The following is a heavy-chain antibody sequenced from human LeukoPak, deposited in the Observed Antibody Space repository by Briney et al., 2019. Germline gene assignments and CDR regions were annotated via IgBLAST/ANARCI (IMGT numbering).Heavy chain of an antibody. CDR2: ISSSGSTI. CDR3: ARGTTYCSGGICYRSRVHRSFDY. J-gene: IGHJ4*02. CDR1: GFTFSSYE. Sequence: GGSLRLSCAASGFTFSSYEMNWVRQAPGKGLEWVSYISSSGSTIYYADSVKGRFTISRDNAKNSLYLQMNSLRAEDTAVYYCARGTTYCSGGICYRSRVHRSFDYWGQGTLVTVSS. V-gene: IGHV3-48*03. D-gene: IGHD2-15*01.